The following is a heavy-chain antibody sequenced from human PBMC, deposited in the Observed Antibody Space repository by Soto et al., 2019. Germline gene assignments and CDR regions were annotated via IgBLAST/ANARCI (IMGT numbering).Heavy chain of an antibody. CDR1: GFTFSSYG. V-gene: IGHV3-33*01. CDR3: ARANFLPTYYYYMDV. D-gene: IGHD7-27*01. Sequence: GGSLSLSCAASGFTFSSYGMHWVRQAPGKGLEWVAVIWYDGSNKYYADSVKGRFTISRDNSKNTLYLQMNSLRAEDTAVYYCARANFLPTYYYYMDVWGKGTTVTVSS. CDR2: IWYDGSNK. J-gene: IGHJ6*03.